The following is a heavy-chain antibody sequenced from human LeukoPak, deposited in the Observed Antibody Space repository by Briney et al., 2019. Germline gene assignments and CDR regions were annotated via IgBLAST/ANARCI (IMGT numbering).Heavy chain of an antibody. Sequence: GSLRLSCEASGFTFDNYAVSWGRQAPGKGLEWVSAITGSGTATFYAASVEAHFTISRDNSKNTVYLQMNSLRVEDTAIYYCAKDSSSSWTLDYWGQGTLVTVSS. D-gene: IGHD6-13*01. CDR2: ITGSGTAT. CDR3: AKDSSSSWTLDY. CDR1: GFTFDNYA. J-gene: IGHJ4*02. V-gene: IGHV3-23*01.